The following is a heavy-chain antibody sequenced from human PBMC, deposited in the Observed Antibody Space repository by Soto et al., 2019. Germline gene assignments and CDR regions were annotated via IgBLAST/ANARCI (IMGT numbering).Heavy chain of an antibody. CDR1: GFTFSNYA. Sequence: PGGSLRLSCAASGFTFSNYAMSWVRQAPGKGLEWVSTISGSGGGTYYADSVKGRFTISRDNSKNTVYLQMNSLRAEDTAVYYCAKDSGYDFYYFDYWGQGTLVTVS. CDR2: ISGSGGGT. D-gene: IGHD5-12*01. V-gene: IGHV3-23*01. CDR3: AKDSGYDFYYFDY. J-gene: IGHJ4*02.